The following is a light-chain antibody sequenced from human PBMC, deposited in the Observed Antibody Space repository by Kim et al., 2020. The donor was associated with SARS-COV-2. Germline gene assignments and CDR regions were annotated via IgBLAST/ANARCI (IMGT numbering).Light chain of an antibody. CDR2: ECS. CDR3: CSYAGSSTLV. Sequence: GQSITMSCTGTSSDVGSYNLVSWYQQHPGKAPKLMIYECSKRPSGVSNRFSGSKSGNTASLTISGLQAEDEADYYCCSYAGSSTLVFGGGTQLTVL. J-gene: IGLJ2*01. CDR1: SSDVGSYNL. V-gene: IGLV2-23*01.